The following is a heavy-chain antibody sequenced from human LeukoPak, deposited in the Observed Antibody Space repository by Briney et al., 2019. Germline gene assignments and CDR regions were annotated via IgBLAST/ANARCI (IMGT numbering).Heavy chain of an antibody. V-gene: IGHV1-69*04. D-gene: IGHD3-22*01. CDR3: ARDQDYYDSSGYPYYFDY. CDR2: IIPTLGIA. Sequence: ASVKVSCKASGYTFTSYDINWVRQATGQGLEWMGRIIPTLGIANYAQKFQGRVTITADKSTSTAYMELSSLRSEDTAVYYCARDQDYYDSSGYPYYFDYWGQGTLVTVSS. CDR1: GYTFTSYD. J-gene: IGHJ4*02.